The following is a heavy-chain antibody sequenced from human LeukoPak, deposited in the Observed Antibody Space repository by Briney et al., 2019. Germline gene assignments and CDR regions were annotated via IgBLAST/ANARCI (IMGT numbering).Heavy chain of an antibody. Sequence: SETLSLTCTVSGISLTTYYWSWVRQPPGKGLEWIGYVHHTGSADHNPSLKSRVSISLDMSKSQFSLMLTSATAADTAIYYCARDSWDYIAMDVWGPGTTVTVSS. D-gene: IGHD1-7*01. J-gene: IGHJ6*02. V-gene: IGHV4-59*12. CDR1: GISLTTYY. CDR3: ARDSWDYIAMDV. CDR2: VHHTGSA.